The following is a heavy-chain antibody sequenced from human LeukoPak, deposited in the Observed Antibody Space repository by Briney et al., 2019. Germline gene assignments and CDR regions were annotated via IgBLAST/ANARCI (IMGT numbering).Heavy chain of an antibody. CDR2: INHSGST. CDR3: ARRGALRYYDSSGYYST. V-gene: IGHV4-34*01. D-gene: IGHD3-22*01. J-gene: IGHJ5*02. Sequence: SETLSLTCAVYGGSFSGYYWSWIRQPPGKGLEWIGEINHSGSTNYNPSLKSRVTISVDTSKNQFSLKLSSVTAADTAVYYCARRGALRYYDSSGYYSTWGQGILVTVSS. CDR1: GGSFSGYY.